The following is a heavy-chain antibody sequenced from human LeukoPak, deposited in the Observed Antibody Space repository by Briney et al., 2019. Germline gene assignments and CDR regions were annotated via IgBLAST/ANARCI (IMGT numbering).Heavy chain of an antibody. D-gene: IGHD1-26*01. V-gene: IGHV4-4*08. J-gene: IGHJ4*02. CDR2: IYFTGST. Sequence: PSETLSLTCTVSGDSFNNYYGHWIRQPPGKSLDWIGYIYFTGSTNYNPSLESRVTMSVDTSKNQFSLYLSSVTAADTAIYYCARSIVGYDWNFDQWGQGILVTVSS. CDR3: ARSIVGYDWNFDQ. CDR1: GDSFNNYY.